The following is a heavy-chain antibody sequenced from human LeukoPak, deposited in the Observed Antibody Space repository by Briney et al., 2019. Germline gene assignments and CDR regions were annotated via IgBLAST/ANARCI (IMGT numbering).Heavy chain of an antibody. CDR1: GFTFSYNW. D-gene: IGHD3-10*01. CDR2: ISSDGRTT. V-gene: IGHV3-74*01. Sequence: GSLRLSCAASGFTFSYNWMHWVRQAPGKGLVWVSRISSDGRTTHYADSVKGRFTISRDSAKNTLFLQMNDLRAEDTAVYYCLGYYSGSPNWGQGTLVTVSS. J-gene: IGHJ4*02. CDR3: LGYYSGSPN.